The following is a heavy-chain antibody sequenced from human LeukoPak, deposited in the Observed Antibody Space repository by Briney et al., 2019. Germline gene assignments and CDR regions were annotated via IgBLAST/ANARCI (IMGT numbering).Heavy chain of an antibody. CDR3: ARSSPRGYDSSGYYYVGPMDV. Sequence: GASVKVSCKASGGTFSSYAISWVRQAPGQGLEWMGGIIPIFGTANYAQKFQGRVTITADESTSTAYMELSSLRSEDTAVYYCARSSPRGYDSSGYYYVGPMDVWGKGTTVTVSS. CDR1: GGTFSSYA. J-gene: IGHJ6*03. D-gene: IGHD3-22*01. V-gene: IGHV1-69*13. CDR2: IIPIFGTA.